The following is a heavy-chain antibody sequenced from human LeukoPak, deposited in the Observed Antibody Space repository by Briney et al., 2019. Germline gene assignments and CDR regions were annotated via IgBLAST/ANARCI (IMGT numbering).Heavy chain of an antibody. V-gene: IGHV3-30*18. CDR2: ISYDGSNK. D-gene: IGHD2-15*01. Sequence: GGSLRLSCAASGFTFSSYGMHWVRQAPGKGLEWVAVISYDGSNKYYADSVKGRFTISRDNSKNTLYLQMNSLRAEDTAVYYCAKENCSGGSCPTDYYGMDVWGQGTTVTVSS. J-gene: IGHJ6*02. CDR1: GFTFSSYG. CDR3: AKENCSGGSCPTDYYGMDV.